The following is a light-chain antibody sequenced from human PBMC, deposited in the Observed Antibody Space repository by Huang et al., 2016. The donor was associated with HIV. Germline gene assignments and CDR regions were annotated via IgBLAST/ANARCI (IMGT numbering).Light chain of an antibody. CDR2: GAS. J-gene: IGKJ2*01. CDR1: QSVNSK. Sequence: EIVMTQSPATLSLSTGERATLPCRASQSVNSKLAWYQQKPGQAPRLLIYGASTRATGVPGRFSGSGSGTEFTLTISSLQSEDVAVYYCQQYSKWPPNTFGQGTKLESK. V-gene: IGKV3-15*01. CDR3: QQYSKWPPNT.